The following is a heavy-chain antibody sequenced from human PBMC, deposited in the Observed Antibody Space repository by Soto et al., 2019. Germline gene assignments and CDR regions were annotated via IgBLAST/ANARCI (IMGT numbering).Heavy chain of an antibody. CDR1: GFILDKYT. V-gene: IGHV3-66*02. CDR2: SYSSGGT. CDR3: AKPQGEWELRRAAFDI. D-gene: IGHD1-26*01. Sequence: GGSLRLSCAASGFILDKYTMGWVRQAPGKGLEWVAESYSSGGTEYSDSVKGRFAIFRDNSKSMLFLQMNSLRAEDTAVYYCAKPQGEWELRRAAFDIWGQGTMVTVSS. J-gene: IGHJ3*02.